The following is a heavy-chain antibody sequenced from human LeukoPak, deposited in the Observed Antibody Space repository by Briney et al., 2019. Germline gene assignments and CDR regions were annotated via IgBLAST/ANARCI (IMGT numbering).Heavy chain of an antibody. CDR3: ARAITYYYDSSGPIDY. V-gene: IGHV4-39*07. CDR2: IYYTGST. D-gene: IGHD3-22*01. J-gene: IGHJ4*02. CDR1: GGSISSSSYS. Sequence: PSETLSLTCTVSGGSISSSSYSWGWIRQPPGKGLEWIGNIYYTGSTYYNPSLKSRVTISVDTSKNQFSLKLSSVTAADTAVYYCARAITYYYDSSGPIDYWGQGTLVTVSS.